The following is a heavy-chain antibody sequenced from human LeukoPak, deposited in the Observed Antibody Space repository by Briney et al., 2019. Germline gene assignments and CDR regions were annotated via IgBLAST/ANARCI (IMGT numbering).Heavy chain of an antibody. Sequence: GASVKVSCKASGYTFTSYAMHWVRQAPGQGHEWMGWLHPNSGGTRYAQKFQDRVTMTRDTSFSTAYMELSGLRSDDTAVYYCAKDAVIRGSGSSNWFDPWGQGTLVTVSS. CDR2: LHPNSGGT. V-gene: IGHV1-2*02. J-gene: IGHJ5*02. CDR3: AKDAVIRGSGSSNWFDP. CDR1: GYTFTSYA. D-gene: IGHD3-10*01.